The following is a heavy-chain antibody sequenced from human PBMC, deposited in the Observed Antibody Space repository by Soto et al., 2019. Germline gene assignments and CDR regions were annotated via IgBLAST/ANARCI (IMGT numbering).Heavy chain of an antibody. V-gene: IGHV4-34*01. J-gene: IGHJ4*02. CDR2: INHSGST. D-gene: IGHD3-22*01. Sequence: SETLSLTCAVYGGSFSGYYWSWIRQPPGKGLEWIGEINHSGSTNYNPSLKSRVTISVDTSKNQFSLKLSSVTAADTAVYYCARVLIGITMIVVVTPSYFDYWGQGTLVTVSS. CDR3: ARVLIGITMIVVVTPSYFDY. CDR1: GGSFSGYY.